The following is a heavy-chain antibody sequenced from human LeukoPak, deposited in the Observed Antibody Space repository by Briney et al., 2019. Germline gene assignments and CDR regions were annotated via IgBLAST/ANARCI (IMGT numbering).Heavy chain of an antibody. CDR3: ARGRPMVRGDHDAFDI. CDR2: INPNSGGT. V-gene: IGHV1-2*04. D-gene: IGHD3-10*01. CDR1: GYTFTGYY. Sequence: GASVKVSCKASGYTFTGYYMHWVRQAPGQGLEWMGWINPNSGGTNYAQKFQGWVTMTRDTSTSTAYMELSRLRSDDTAVYYCARGRPMVRGDHDAFDIRGQGTMVTVSS. J-gene: IGHJ3*02.